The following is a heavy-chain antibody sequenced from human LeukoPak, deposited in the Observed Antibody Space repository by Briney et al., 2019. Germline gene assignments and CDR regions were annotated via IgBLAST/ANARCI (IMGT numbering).Heavy chain of an antibody. D-gene: IGHD3-22*01. V-gene: IGHV3-21*01. CDR1: GFTFSSYS. CDR2: ISSSSSYI. Sequence: PGGSLRLSCAASGFTFSSYSMNWVRQAPGKGLEWVSSISSSSSYIYYADSVKGRFTISRDNAKNSLYLQMNSLRAEDTAVYYCARGWSPDPYCYDSSGYPFFDYWGQGTLVTVSS. CDR3: ARGWSPDPYCYDSSGYPFFDY. J-gene: IGHJ4*02.